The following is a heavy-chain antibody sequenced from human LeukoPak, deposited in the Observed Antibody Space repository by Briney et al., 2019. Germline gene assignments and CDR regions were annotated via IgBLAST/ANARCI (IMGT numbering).Heavy chain of an antibody. Sequence: PGGSLRLSCAASGFTFSNYAMHWVRQAPGKGLDWVAFIRYDGSITYSTNSVKGRFTISRDNSKNTVYLQMNSLRDEDTAVYYCAKALEDCSGGGCFSGYMDVWGKGTTVAVSS. CDR2: IRYDGSIT. V-gene: IGHV3-30*02. CDR3: AKALEDCSGGGCFSGYMDV. CDR1: GFTFSNYA. D-gene: IGHD2-15*01. J-gene: IGHJ6*03.